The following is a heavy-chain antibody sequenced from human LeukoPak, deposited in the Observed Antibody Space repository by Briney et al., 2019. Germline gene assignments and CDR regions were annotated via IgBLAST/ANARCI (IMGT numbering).Heavy chain of an antibody. D-gene: IGHD4-17*01. CDR1: GGSISSYS. V-gene: IGHV4-59*08. CDR2: IYYSGST. CDR3: ARGMTTGPDP. Sequence: PSETLSLTCTVSGGSISSYSWSWIRQPPGKGLEWIGYIYYSGSTNYNPSLKSRLTISVDTSKNQFSLKLSSVIAADTAVYYCARGMTTGPDPWGQGTLVTVSS. J-gene: IGHJ5*02.